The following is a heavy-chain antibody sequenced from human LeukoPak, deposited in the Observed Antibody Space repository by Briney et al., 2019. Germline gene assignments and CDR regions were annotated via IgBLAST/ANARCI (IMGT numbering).Heavy chain of an antibody. CDR1: GFTFSSYG. CDR2: ITGRGESI. D-gene: IGHD6-13*01. CDR3: AKDPYSSSWYGSRNWFDP. J-gene: IGHJ5*02. V-gene: IGHV3-23*01. Sequence: GGSLRLSCAASGFTFSSYGMNWVRQAPGKGLEWVSGITGRGESIYYAGSVKGRFTISRDNSKNTLYLQMNSLRAEDTAVYYCAKDPYSSSWYGSRNWFDPWGQGTLVTVSS.